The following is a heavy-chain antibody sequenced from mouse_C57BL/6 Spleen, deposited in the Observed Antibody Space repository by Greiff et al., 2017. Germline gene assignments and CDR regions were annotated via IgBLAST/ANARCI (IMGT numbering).Heavy chain of an antibody. V-gene: IGHV1-69*01. CDR3: ARSAYDYDENWYFDV. D-gene: IGHD2-4*01. CDR1: GYTFTSYW. Sequence: QVQLQQPGAELVMPGASVKLSCKASGYTFTSYWMHWVKQRPGQGLEWIGEIDPSDSYTNYNQKFKGKSTLTVDKSSSTAYMQLSSLTSEDSAVYYCARSAYDYDENWYFDVWGTGTMVTVSS. CDR2: IDPSDSYT. J-gene: IGHJ1*03.